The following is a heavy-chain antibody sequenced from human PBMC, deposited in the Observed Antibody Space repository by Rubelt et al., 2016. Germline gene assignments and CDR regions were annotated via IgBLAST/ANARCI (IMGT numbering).Heavy chain of an antibody. CDR2: ISGSGGST. V-gene: IGHV3-23*01. Sequence: EVQLLESGGGLVQPGGSLRLSCAASGFTFSSYAMSWVRQAPGKGLEWVSAISGSGGSTYYADSVKGQFTISRDNSKNTLYLQMNSLRAEDTAVYYCAKSLPTYCSSTSCFVYWGQGTLVTVSS. D-gene: IGHD2-2*01. CDR3: AKSLPTYCSSTSCFVY. J-gene: IGHJ4*02. CDR1: GFTFSSYA.